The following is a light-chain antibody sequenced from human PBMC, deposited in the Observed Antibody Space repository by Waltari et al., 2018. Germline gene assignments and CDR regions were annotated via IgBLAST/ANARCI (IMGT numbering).Light chain of an antibody. Sequence: EIVLTQSPRPLSLSPRETATLSCRASQSVSRALVWYQQKPGQAPRLLIYDASRRAPGIPDRFSGSGSGTDFSLTISRLEPEDFAVYYCQKYERLPATFGQGTKVEIK. CDR3: QKYERLPAT. V-gene: IGKV3-20*01. CDR1: QSVSRA. J-gene: IGKJ1*01. CDR2: DAS.